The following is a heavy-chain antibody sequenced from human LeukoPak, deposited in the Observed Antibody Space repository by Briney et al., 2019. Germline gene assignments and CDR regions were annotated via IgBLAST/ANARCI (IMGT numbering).Heavy chain of an antibody. Sequence: SETLSLTCTVSGGSIGSYYWSWIRQPAGKGLEWIGRIYTSGSTNYNPSLKSRVTMSVDTSKNQFSLKLSSVTAADTAVYYCARDVIGYGFGWFDPWGQGTLVTVSS. CDR2: IYTSGST. J-gene: IGHJ5*02. CDR1: GGSIGSYY. V-gene: IGHV4-4*07. CDR3: ARDVIGYGFGWFDP. D-gene: IGHD3-10*01.